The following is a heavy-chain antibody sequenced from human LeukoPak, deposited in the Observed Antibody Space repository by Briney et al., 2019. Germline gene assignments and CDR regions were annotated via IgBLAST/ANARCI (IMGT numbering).Heavy chain of an antibody. D-gene: IGHD2-15*01. J-gene: IGHJ5*02. CDR1: GGTFSSYA. Sequence: SVKVSCKASGGTFSSYAISWVRQAPGQGLEWMGRIIPIFGIANYAQKFQGRVTITADKSTSTAYMELSSLRSEDTAVYYCARGPDIVVVVAAGYNWFDPWGQGTLVTVSS. V-gene: IGHV1-69*04. CDR2: IIPIFGIA. CDR3: ARGPDIVVVVAAGYNWFDP.